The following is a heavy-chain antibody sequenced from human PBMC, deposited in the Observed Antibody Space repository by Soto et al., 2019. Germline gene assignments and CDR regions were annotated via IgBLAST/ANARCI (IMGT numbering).Heavy chain of an antibody. V-gene: IGHV3-30*19. CDR1: GFTFRSYV. CDR2: TSYDGSDK. J-gene: IGHJ1*01. Sequence: QVQLVESGGGVVQPGTSLRVSCVGSGFTFRSYVIHWVRQAPGKGLEWVALTSYDGSDKYYGDSVRGRFTISRDNSRTTVYLQMANLRHEDTALYYCARWGTTGGLDVWGQGTLVSV. CDR3: ARWGTTGGLDV. D-gene: IGHD3-16*01.